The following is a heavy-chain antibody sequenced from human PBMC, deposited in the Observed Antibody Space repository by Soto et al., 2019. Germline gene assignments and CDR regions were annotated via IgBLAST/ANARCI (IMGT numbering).Heavy chain of an antibody. CDR1: KFTVSTSY. V-gene: IGHV3-53*02. CDR2: IYSGGLT. J-gene: IGHJ4*02. D-gene: IGHD2-15*01. CDR3: ASSAGFCSGGSCYDY. Sequence: EVQLVETGGGLSQHGGSLRLSCSASKFTVSTSYMTWVRQAPGKGLEWVSVIYSGGLTYYADSVKGRFTISRDTSKNTVYLQMNTLRAEDTAVYYCASSAGFCSGGSCYDYWGQGTLVTVSS.